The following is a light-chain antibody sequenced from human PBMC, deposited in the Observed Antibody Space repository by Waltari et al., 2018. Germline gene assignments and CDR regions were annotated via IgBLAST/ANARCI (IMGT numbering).Light chain of an antibody. CDR2: GAS. Sequence: IVLTQSPAILSLSPGDRATLSCWASQSVPSNFLAWYQHIPGQAPRLLIYGASSRASDIPDRFSGSGSGTGFTLTISGLGPEDSAMYYCQQSGDSLWTFGQGTKVEIK. J-gene: IGKJ1*01. CDR1: QSVPSNF. V-gene: IGKV3-20*01. CDR3: QQSGDSLWT.